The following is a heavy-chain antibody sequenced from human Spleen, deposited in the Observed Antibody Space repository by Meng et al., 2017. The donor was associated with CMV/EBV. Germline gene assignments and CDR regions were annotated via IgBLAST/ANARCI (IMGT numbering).Heavy chain of an antibody. D-gene: IGHD6-19*01. CDR3: ARVVYSSHFDY. J-gene: IGHJ4*02. CDR1: GYTFTAYY. V-gene: IGHV1-2*06. Sequence: SCKASGYTFTAYYIHWVRQAPGQGLEWMGRINPNSGDTDYAQKFQGRVTMTRYTSISTAHLELSRLKSDDTAVYYCARVVYSSHFDYWGQGTLVTVSS. CDR2: INPNSGDT.